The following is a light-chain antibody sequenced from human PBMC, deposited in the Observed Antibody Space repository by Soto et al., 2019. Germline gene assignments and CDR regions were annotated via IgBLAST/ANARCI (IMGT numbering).Light chain of an antibody. CDR1: SSDVGGYNY. V-gene: IGLV2-8*01. Sequence: SVLTQPPSASGSPGQSVTISCTGTSSDVGGYNYVSWYQQHPGKAPKLMLYEVSKRPSGVPDRFSGSKSGNTASLTVSGLQAEDEADYYFTSYAGSNNFFVFGTGTKVTVL. CDR2: EVS. J-gene: IGLJ1*01. CDR3: TSYAGSNNFFV.